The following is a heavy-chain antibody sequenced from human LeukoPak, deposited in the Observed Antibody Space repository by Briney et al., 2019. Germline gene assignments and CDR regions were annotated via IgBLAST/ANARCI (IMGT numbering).Heavy chain of an antibody. J-gene: IGHJ4*02. CDR3: ARHSGTYPD. V-gene: IGHV3-30-3*01. CDR2: ISYDGSNK. D-gene: IGHD1-26*01. Sequence: GSLRLSCAASKFTFSSYAMHWVRQAPGKGLEWVAVISYDGSNKYYADSVKGRFTISRDNSKNTLYLQMNSLRAEDTAVYYCARHSGTYPDWGQGTLVTVSS. CDR1: KFTFSSYA.